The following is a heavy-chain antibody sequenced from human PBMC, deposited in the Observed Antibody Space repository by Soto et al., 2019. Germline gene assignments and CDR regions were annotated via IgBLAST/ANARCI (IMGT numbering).Heavy chain of an antibody. J-gene: IGHJ4*02. CDR3: AKDRRLVARHFDY. Sequence: QVQLVESGGGVVQPGRSLRLSCAASGFTFSSYGMHWVRQAPGKGLEWVAVISYDGSNKYYADSVKGRFTISRDNSKNTLYLQMNSLRAEDTAVYYCAKDRRLVARHFDYWGQGTLVTVSS. CDR2: ISYDGSNK. D-gene: IGHD2-2*01. V-gene: IGHV3-30*18. CDR1: GFTFSSYG.